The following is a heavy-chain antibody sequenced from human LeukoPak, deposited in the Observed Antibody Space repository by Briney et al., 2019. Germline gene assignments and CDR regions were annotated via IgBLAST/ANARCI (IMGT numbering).Heavy chain of an antibody. CDR1: GYTFTGYY. J-gene: IGHJ6*03. CDR3: ARDGSGRLIITYYYYYYMDV. Sequence: ASVKVSCKASGYTFTGYYMHWVRQAPGQGLEWMGWINPNSGGTNYAQKFQGRVTMTRDTSISTAYMELSRLRSDDTAVYYCARDGSGRLIITYYYYYYMDVWGKGTTVTVSS. CDR2: INPNSGGT. V-gene: IGHV1-2*02. D-gene: IGHD3-10*01.